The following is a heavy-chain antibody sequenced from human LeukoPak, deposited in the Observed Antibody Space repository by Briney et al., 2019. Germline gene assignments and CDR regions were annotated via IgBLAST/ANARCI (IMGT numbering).Heavy chain of an antibody. CDR2: MNPNSGNT. CDR3: ARELKITKTSSGWDY. Sequence: ASVKVSCKASGYTFTSYGISWVRQATGQGLEWMGWMNPNSGNTGYAQKFQGRVTITRNTSISTAYMELSSLRSEDTAVYYCARELKITKTSSGWDYWGQGTLVTVSS. V-gene: IGHV1-8*03. CDR1: GYTFTSYG. J-gene: IGHJ4*02. D-gene: IGHD6-19*01.